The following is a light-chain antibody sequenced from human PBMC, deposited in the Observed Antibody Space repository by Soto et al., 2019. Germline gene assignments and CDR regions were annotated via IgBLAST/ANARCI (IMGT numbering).Light chain of an antibody. CDR1: QSVLYSSNNKNY. J-gene: IGKJ1*01. Sequence: DIVMTQSPDSLAASLGERATINCKSSQSVLYSSNNKNYLGWYQQKPGRPPKLLIYWASTRESGVPDRFSGSGSGTDFTLTISSLQAEDVAVYYCQQYYSSPWTFGQGTKVEIK. CDR3: QQYYSSPWT. CDR2: WAS. V-gene: IGKV4-1*01.